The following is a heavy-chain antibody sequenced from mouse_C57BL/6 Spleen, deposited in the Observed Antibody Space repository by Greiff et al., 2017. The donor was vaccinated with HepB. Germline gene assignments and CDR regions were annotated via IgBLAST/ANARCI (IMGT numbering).Heavy chain of an antibody. CDR3: ARFFYYGSSPFYFDY. CDR1: GYTFTSYW. V-gene: IGHV1-55*01. J-gene: IGHJ2*01. D-gene: IGHD1-1*01. Sequence: VQLQQPGAELVKPGASVKMSCKASGYTFTSYWITWVKQRPGQGLEWIGDIYPGSGSTNYNEKFKSKATLTVDTSSSTAYMQLSSLTSEDSAFYYCARFFYYGSSPFYFDYWGQGTTLTVSS. CDR2: IYPGSGST.